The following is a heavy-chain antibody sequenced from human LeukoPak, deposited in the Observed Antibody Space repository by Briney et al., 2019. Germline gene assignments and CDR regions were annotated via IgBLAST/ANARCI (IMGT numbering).Heavy chain of an antibody. V-gene: IGHV4-4*09. Sequence: PSETLSLTCSVSGASISSDYWSWIRQPPGKGLEWIGNIYSSETTKYNPSLRSRATISGDTSKNQFSLKLSSVTAADTAVYYCARHFPYCGGDCPYYYMDVRGKGTTVTVSS. J-gene: IGHJ6*03. CDR3: ARHFPYCGGDCPYYYMDV. CDR1: GASISSDY. D-gene: IGHD2-21*02. CDR2: IYSSETT.